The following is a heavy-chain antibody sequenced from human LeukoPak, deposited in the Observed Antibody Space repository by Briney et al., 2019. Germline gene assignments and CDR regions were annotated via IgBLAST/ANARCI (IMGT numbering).Heavy chain of an antibody. J-gene: IGHJ4*02. CDR3: ARGEDYYDSSGYEFDY. V-gene: IGHV1-2*04. Sequence: ASVKVSCKASGYTFTGYYMHWVRQAPGQGLEWMGWINPNSGGTNYAQKFQSWVTMTRDTSISTAYMELSRLRSDDTAVYYCARGEDYYDSSGYEFDYWGQGTLVTVSS. CDR2: INPNSGGT. D-gene: IGHD3-22*01. CDR1: GYTFTGYY.